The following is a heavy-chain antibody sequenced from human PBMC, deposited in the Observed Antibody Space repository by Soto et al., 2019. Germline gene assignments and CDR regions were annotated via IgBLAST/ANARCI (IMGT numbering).Heavy chain of an antibody. Sequence: QVQLVQSGAEVREPGASVKVSCKASGYSFTSLDINWVRQTAGQGLEWMGWMEPSTGRTGYAQKFKGRVTMTRDTSINTVYMELTTLTSDDTAFYYCARGVSAGVDYWGQGTLVIVSS. D-gene: IGHD1-26*01. CDR1: GYSFTSLD. CDR3: ARGVSAGVDY. CDR2: MEPSTGRT. V-gene: IGHV1-8*01. J-gene: IGHJ4*02.